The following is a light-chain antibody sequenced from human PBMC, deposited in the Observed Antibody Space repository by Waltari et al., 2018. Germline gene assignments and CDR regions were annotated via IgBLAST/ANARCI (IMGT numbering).Light chain of an antibody. Sequence: EIVFTQSPATLSLSPGERATLSCRASQRFSGRFLAWYQQKPRQAPRLRIYGASNRATGIPHRFSGSESETDFTLASSRLEPEDCAVYFCQQYGTSPPYPFGQGTKLEI. CDR1: QRFSGRF. J-gene: IGKJ2*01. V-gene: IGKV3-20*01. CDR3: QQYGTSPPYP. CDR2: GAS.